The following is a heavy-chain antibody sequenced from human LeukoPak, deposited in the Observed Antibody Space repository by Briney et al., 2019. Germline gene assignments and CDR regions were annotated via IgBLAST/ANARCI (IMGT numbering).Heavy chain of an antibody. J-gene: IGHJ4*02. D-gene: IGHD3-10*01. V-gene: IGHV3-9*01. CDR2: ISRNGGSI. CDR3: AKDISGSGSYYNDY. Sequence: RSLRLSCAASLFTFADYATRSVCEAPREGLEWGSGISRNGGSIGYADSVKGRFTISRDNAKNSLYLQMNSLRAEDTALYYCAKDISGSGSYYNDYWGQGTLVTVSS. CDR1: LFTFADYA.